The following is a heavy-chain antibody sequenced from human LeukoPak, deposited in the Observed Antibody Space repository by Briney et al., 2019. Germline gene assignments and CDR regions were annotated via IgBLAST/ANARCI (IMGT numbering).Heavy chain of an antibody. CDR3: AKTLTGYKQGAFDI. J-gene: IGHJ3*02. CDR1: GFTFSSYA. V-gene: IGHV3-23*01. D-gene: IGHD3-9*01. CDR2: ISGSGGST. Sequence: GGSLRLSCVASGFTFSSYAMSWVRQAPGKGREWVSAISGSGGSTYYADSVKGRFTISRDNSKNTLYLQMNSLRAEDTAVYYCAKTLTGYKQGAFDIWGQGTMVTVSS.